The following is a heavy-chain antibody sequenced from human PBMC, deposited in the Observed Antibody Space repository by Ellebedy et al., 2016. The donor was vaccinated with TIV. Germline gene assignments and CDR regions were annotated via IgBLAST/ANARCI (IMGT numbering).Heavy chain of an antibody. J-gene: IGHJ4*02. CDR3: TTESLEDGTSWAFDY. V-gene: IGHV3-15*07. CDR2: IKGKSGGGTT. D-gene: IGHD6-13*01. Sequence: GESLKISCADSGSTFSSYAMNWVRQAPGKGLAWVGRIKGKSGGGTTDHAAPVKGRFSISRDDSKNTLYLQMSSLRTEDTAVYYCTTESLEDGTSWAFDYWGQGTLVTVSS. CDR1: GSTFSSYA.